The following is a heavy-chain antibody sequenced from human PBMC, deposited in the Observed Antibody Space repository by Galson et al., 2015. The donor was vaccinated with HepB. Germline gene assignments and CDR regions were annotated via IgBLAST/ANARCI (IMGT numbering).Heavy chain of an antibody. CDR1: GDSVSTHSAS. Sequence: CAISGDSVSTHSASWNWIRQSPSRGLERLGRTYHRSKWGSDYAVSVKSRITINADTSKNQFSLQLNSVTPEDTAVYYCARDSSGWEVWGQGTLVTVSS. CDR2: TYHRSKWGS. V-gene: IGHV6-1*01. CDR3: ARDSSGWEV. D-gene: IGHD6-19*01. J-gene: IGHJ4*02.